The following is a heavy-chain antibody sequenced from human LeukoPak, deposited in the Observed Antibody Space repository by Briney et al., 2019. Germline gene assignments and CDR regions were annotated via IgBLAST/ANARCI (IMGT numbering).Heavy chain of an antibody. CDR3: AKVDYHDY. CDR2: ISYDGSNK. Sequence: GGSLRLSCAASGFTFSSYGMPWARQAPGKGLEWVAVISYDGSNKYYADSVKGRFTISRDNSKNTLYLQMNSLRAEDTAVYYCAKVDYHDYWGQGTLVTVSS. J-gene: IGHJ4*02. CDR1: GFTFSSYG. V-gene: IGHV3-30*18.